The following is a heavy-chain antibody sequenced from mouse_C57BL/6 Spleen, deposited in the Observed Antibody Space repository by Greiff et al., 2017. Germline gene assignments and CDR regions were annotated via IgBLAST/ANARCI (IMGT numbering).Heavy chain of an antibody. CDR3: ARNYGRAYLDY. J-gene: IGHJ2*01. Sequence: EVQLQQSGPELVKPGDSVKISCKASGYSFTGYFMNWVMQSHGKSLEWIGRVNPYNGDTFYNQKFKGKATLTVDKSSRTAHMELRSLTSEDSAVYYCARNYGRAYLDYWAQGTPRTVSS. CDR2: VNPYNGDT. D-gene: IGHD1-1*01. CDR1: GYSFTGYF. V-gene: IGHV1-20*01.